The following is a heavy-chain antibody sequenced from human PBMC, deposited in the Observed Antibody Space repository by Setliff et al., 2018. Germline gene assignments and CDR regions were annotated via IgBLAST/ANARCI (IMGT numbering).Heavy chain of an antibody. CDR2: FVPVLGKP. CDR1: GATLSGVV. D-gene: IGHD3-3*01. V-gene: IGHV1-69*04. Sequence: SVKVSCKASGATLSGVVFSWVRQAPGHGLEWMGRFVPVLGKPNYAPRFQGRLTITVDTSTGTSYMDLRSLRSDDTAIYYCATELRSPFWHFDLWGQGSLVTVSS. CDR3: ATELRSPFWHFDL. J-gene: IGHJ4*02.